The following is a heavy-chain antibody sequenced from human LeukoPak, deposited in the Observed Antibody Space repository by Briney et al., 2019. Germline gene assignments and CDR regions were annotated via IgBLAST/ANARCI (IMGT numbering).Heavy chain of an antibody. J-gene: IGHJ4*02. CDR1: GFSIGDFA. CDR2: ISWNSDTV. V-gene: IGHV3-9*01. CDR3: VSLADY. Sequence: PGGSLRLSCAASGFSIGDFAMQWVRQVPGKGVEWVAGISWNSDTVGYVDSVKGRFTISRDNAKNSLYLQMNDLRLEDTALYYCVSLADYWGQGTLVTVSS.